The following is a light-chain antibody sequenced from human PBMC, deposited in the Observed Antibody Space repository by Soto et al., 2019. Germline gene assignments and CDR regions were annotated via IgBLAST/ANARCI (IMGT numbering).Light chain of an antibody. Sequence: QSVLTQPASVSGSPGQSITISCTGTSSDVGGYNYVSWYQQHPGKAPKLIIYEVTHRPSGVSSRFYGSRSGNTASLTISGLQAEDEADYYCGTWDSSLSAPNWVFGGGTKLTVL. CDR2: EVT. V-gene: IGLV2-14*01. CDR1: SSDVGGYNY. J-gene: IGLJ3*02. CDR3: GTWDSSLSAPNWV.